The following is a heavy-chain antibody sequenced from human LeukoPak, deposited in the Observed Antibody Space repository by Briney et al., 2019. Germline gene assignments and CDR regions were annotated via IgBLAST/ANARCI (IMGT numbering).Heavy chain of an antibody. V-gene: IGHV1-46*01. D-gene: IGHD2-15*01. CDR1: GYTFTSYY. CDR2: INPSGGST. CDR3: ARDGLTWAGLKWSQPYYYYYMDV. J-gene: IGHJ6*03. Sequence: ASVKVSCKASGYTFTSYYMHWVRQAPGQGLEWMGIINPSGGSTSYAQKFQGRVTMTRDTSTSTVYMELSSLRSEDTAVYYCARDGLTWAGLKWSQPYYYYYMDVWGKGTTVTVSS.